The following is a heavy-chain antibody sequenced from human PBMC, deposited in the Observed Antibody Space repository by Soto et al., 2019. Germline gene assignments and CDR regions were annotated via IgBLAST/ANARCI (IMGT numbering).Heavy chain of an antibody. J-gene: IGHJ5*02. V-gene: IGHV4-38-2*01. CDR1: GYSISSGYY. D-gene: IGHD6-6*01. CDR2: IYHSGST. Sequence: PSETLSLTCAVSGYSISSGYYWGWIRQPPGKGLEWIGSIYHSGSTYYNPSLKSRVTISVDTSKNQFSLKLSSVTAADTAVYYCARARFHRNWFDPWGQGTLVTVSS. CDR3: ARARFHRNWFDP.